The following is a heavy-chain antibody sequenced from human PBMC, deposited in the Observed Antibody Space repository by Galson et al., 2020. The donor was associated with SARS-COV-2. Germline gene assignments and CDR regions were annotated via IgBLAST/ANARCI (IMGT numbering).Heavy chain of an antibody. D-gene: IGHD1-26*01. CDR1: PGSMSSHY. CDR3: AKLAEGRRSSEDY. Sequence: ETSETLSLNCTVSPGSMSSHYWSWIRQPPGKGLEWIGYISDSGSTTYNVSLKSRVTISIDTSKNRFSLKLTSVTAADTAVYYCAKLAEGRRSSEDYWDQGTLVTVSS. J-gene: IGHJ4*02. V-gene: IGHV4-4*09. CDR2: ISDSGST.